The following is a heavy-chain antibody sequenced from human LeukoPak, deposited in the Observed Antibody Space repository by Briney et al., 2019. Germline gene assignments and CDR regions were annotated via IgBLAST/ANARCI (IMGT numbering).Heavy chain of an antibody. CDR3: AKAFQRGWERDAFAF. V-gene: IGHV3-74*01. CDR2: INSDGSIP. D-gene: IGHD1-26*01. CDR1: GFTFSSYW. Sequence: GGSLRLSCAASGFTFSSYWMHWVRQAPGKGLVWVSRINSDGSIPSYADSVKGRFTISRDNSKNTLYLQMNSLGADDTAVYYCAKAFQRGWERDAFAFWGQGTLVTVSS. J-gene: IGHJ3*01.